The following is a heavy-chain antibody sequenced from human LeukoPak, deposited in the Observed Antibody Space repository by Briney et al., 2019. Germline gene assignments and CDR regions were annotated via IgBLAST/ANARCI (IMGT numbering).Heavy chain of an antibody. Sequence: SETLSLTCTVSGYSISNGHYWGWIRQPPGKGLEWIGSIYHSGSTYYNPSLKSRVTISVDTSKNQFSLKLSSVTAADTAVYYCASYCSSTSCHEEDAFDIWGQGTMVTVSS. CDR2: IYHSGST. D-gene: IGHD2-2*01. CDR3: ASYCSSTSCHEEDAFDI. V-gene: IGHV4-38-2*02. J-gene: IGHJ3*02. CDR1: GYSISNGHY.